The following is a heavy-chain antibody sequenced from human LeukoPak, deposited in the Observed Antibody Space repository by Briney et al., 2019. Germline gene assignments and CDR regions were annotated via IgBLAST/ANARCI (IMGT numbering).Heavy chain of an antibody. CDR3: ARAILLTGSEYYFDS. J-gene: IGHJ4*02. CDR2: IYSGGDT. CDR1: SFPVTDNY. V-gene: IGHV3-53*01. Sequence: GGSLRLSCAASSFPVTDNYMGWVRQAPGRGLEWVSLIYSGGDTYYADSVKGRFTISRDTSKNTVYLHMNSLRPDDTATYYCARAILLTGSEYYFDSWGQGTLVTVSS. D-gene: IGHD3-9*01.